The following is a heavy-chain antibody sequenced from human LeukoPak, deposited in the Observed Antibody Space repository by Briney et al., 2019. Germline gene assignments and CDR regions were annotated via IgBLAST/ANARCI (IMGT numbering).Heavy chain of an antibody. J-gene: IGHJ5*02. V-gene: IGHV3-33*01. CDR2: IWYDGSNK. CDR3: ARDNYYDSSGYYYGNWFDP. Sequence: GGSLRLSCAASGFTFSSYGMHWVRQAPGKGLEWVAVIWYDGSNKYYADSVKGRFTISRDNSKNTLYLQMNSLRAEDTAVYYCARDNYYDSSGYYYGNWFDPWGQGTLVTVSS. D-gene: IGHD3-22*01. CDR1: GFTFSSYG.